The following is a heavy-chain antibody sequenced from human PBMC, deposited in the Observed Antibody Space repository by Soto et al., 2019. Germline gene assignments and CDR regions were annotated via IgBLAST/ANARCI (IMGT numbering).Heavy chain of an antibody. CDR3: ARVKDLIWVPEFDL. V-gene: IGHV3-53*04. J-gene: IGHJ2*01. Sequence: EVQLVESGGGLVQPGGSLRLSCAASGFTVSSNYMSWVRQAPGKGLEWVSVIYSGGSTYYADSVKGRFTISRHNSKNTLYLQMNSLRAEDTAVYYCARVKDLIWVPEFDLWGHGTLVTVSS. D-gene: IGHD3-16*01. CDR1: GFTVSSNY. CDR2: IYSGGST.